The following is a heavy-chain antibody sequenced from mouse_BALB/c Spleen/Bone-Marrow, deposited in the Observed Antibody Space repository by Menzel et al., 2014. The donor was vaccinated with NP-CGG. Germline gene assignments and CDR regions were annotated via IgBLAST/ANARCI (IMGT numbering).Heavy chain of an antibody. Sequence: VMLVESGPGLVAPSQSLSITCTVSGFSLTGYGVNWVRQPPGKGLEWLGMIWGDGSTDYNSALKSRLSVSKDSSKSQVFLKMNSLQTDDTARYYCARGNYRYDGYFDVWGAGTTVTVSS. D-gene: IGHD2-14*01. V-gene: IGHV2-6-7*01. J-gene: IGHJ1*01. CDR1: GFSLTGYG. CDR3: ARGNYRYDGYFDV. CDR2: IWGDGST.